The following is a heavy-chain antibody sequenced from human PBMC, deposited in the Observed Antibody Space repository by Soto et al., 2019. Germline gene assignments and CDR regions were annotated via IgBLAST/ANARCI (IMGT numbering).Heavy chain of an antibody. CDR3: AKTYVDFWSDWPNDFDY. Sequence: EVQLLESGGGLVQPWGSLRLSCTASGFTFSNSAMSWVRQVPGKGLEWVSGISGSGTGTYYGDSVKGRFTISRDNSKNTLYLQMNSLRAEDTAVYYCAKTYVDFWSDWPNDFDYWGQGTLVTVSS. CDR2: ISGSGTGT. D-gene: IGHD3-3*01. CDR1: GFTFSNSA. J-gene: IGHJ4*02. V-gene: IGHV3-23*01.